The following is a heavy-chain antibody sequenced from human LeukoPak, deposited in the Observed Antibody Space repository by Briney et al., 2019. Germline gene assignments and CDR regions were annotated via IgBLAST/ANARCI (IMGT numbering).Heavy chain of an antibody. V-gene: IGHV3-15*01. CDR1: GFNFTNAW. J-gene: IGHJ4*02. Sequence: GGSLRLSCAAAGFNFTNAWMSWVRQAPGKGLEWVGRIKGKPDGATIAYAAPVKGRFTISRDDSRSSPYLQMNSLKTEDTAVYYCTTPTDLAYWGQGALVTVSS. CDR2: IKGKPDGATI. CDR3: TTPTDLAY.